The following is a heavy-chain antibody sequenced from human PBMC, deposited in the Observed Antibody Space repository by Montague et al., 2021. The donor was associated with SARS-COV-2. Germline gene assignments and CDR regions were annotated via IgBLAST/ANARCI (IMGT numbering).Heavy chain of an antibody. D-gene: IGHD1-26*01. V-gene: IGHV4-38-2*02. CDR2: IYHSGST. CDR1: GYSISSGYY. J-gene: IGHJ4*02. CDR3: AEIVGAADY. Sequence: SETLSLTCTVSGYSISSGYYWGWIRQPPGKGPEWIGSIYHSGSTYYNPSLKSRVTISVDTSKNQFSLELSSVTAADTAVYYCAEIVGAADYWGQGTLVTVSS.